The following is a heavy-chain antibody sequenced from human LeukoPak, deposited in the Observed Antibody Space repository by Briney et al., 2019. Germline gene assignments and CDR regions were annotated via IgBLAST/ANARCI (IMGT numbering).Heavy chain of an antibody. J-gene: IGHJ4*02. V-gene: IGHV4-61*02. D-gene: IGHD3-10*01. CDR3: ARGLWFGDTPPGY. CDR1: GGSIRSGSYY. Sequence: SETLSLTRTVSGGSIRSGSYYGSWIRQPAGEGLERIGRIYTSGSTNYNPSLKSRVTISVDTSKNQFSLKLSSVNAAATAVYYCARGLWFGDTPPGYWGQGTLVTVSS. CDR2: IYTSGST.